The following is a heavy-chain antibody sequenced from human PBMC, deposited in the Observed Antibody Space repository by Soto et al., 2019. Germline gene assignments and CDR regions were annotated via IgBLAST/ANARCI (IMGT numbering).Heavy chain of an antibody. D-gene: IGHD3-10*01. CDR3: ARDGVLLWFGEFYYYGMDV. J-gene: IGHJ6*02. CDR2: IGYDGSNK. V-gene: IGHV3-33*01. CDR1: GFTFSSYG. Sequence: GGSLRLSCAASGFTFSSYGMHWVRQAPGKGLGWVAVIGYDGSNKYYADSVKGRFTISRDNSKNTLYLQMNSLRAEDTAVYYCARDGVLLWFGEFYYYGMDVWGQGTTVTVSS.